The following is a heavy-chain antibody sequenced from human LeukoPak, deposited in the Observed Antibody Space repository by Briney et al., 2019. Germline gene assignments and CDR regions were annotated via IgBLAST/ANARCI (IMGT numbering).Heavy chain of an antibody. D-gene: IGHD3-22*01. J-gene: IGHJ1*01. CDR1: GFPFSNSW. V-gene: IGHV3-15*01. Sequence: KTGGSLRLSCAVSGFPFSNSWMSWVRQAPGKGLEWVARIKSKTDGGTIDYAATVKGRFTISRDDSTDTLFLQVNSLKTEDTAVYYCTTDLSELDDSGYYAKYFHHWGQGTLVSVSS. CDR2: IKSKTDGGTI. CDR3: TTDLSELDDSGYYAKYFHH.